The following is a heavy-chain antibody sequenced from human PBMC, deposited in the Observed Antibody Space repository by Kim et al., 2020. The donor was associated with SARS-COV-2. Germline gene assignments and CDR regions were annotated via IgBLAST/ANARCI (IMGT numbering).Heavy chain of an antibody. CDR2: IYSCGST. Sequence: GALRLSCAASGFTVSSNYMSWVRQAPGKGLEWVSVIYSCGSTYYADSVKGRFTISRDNSKNTLYLQMNSLRAEDTAVYYCAREGGYSYGSVDYWGQGTL. CDR3: AREGGYSYGSVDY. D-gene: IGHD5-18*01. V-gene: IGHV3-53*01. CDR1: GFTVSSNY. J-gene: IGHJ4*02.